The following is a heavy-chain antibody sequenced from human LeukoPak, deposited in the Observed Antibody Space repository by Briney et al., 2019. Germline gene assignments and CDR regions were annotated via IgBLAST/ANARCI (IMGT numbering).Heavy chain of an antibody. J-gene: IGHJ6*03. CDR1: GFTFSSYA. CDR3: ARDSRPMNYYYYYMDV. Sequence: PGGSLRLSCAASGFTFSSYAMSWVRQAPGKGLEWVSAISGSGGSTYYADSVKGRFTISRDNSKNTLYLQMNSLRAEDTAVYYCARDSRPMNYYYYYMDVWGKGTTVTISS. V-gene: IGHV3-23*01. CDR2: ISGSGGST. D-gene: IGHD2/OR15-2a*01.